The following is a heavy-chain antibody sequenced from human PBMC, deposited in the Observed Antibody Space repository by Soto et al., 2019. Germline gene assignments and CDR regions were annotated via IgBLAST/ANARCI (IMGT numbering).Heavy chain of an antibody. CDR1: GHSITSGGFY. D-gene: IGHD2-21*01. CDR2: IYYGGRT. CDR3: AASAGDYYFDY. V-gene: IGHV4-31*03. Sequence: LSLTCSVSGHSITSGGFYWNWIRQHPEKGLEWIGYIYYGGRTDYNPSLKSRVDMSVDTSKNQVSLNLNSVTGADTAMYYCAASAGDYYFDYWGQGTVVTVSS. J-gene: IGHJ4*02.